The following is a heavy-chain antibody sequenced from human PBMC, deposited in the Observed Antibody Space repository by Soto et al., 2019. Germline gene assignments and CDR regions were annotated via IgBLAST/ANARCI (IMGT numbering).Heavy chain of an antibody. V-gene: IGHV2-5*02. CDR2: IFWDDDK. CDR3: AHRSRGYAYYFDQ. D-gene: IGHD5-12*01. Sequence: QITLKESGPTLVKPTQTLTLTCSFSGFSLSTRGVGVGWIRQPPGKALEWLALIFWDDDKWYSPSLRSRLTITEDTSKNQVVFTMPNMDPVDTATYYCAHRSRGYAYYFDQWGQGTLVTVSS. CDR1: GFSLSTRGVG. J-gene: IGHJ4*02.